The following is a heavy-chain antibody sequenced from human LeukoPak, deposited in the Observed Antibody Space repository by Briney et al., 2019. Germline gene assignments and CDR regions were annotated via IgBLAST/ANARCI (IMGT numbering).Heavy chain of an antibody. CDR2: IKPDSGDT. J-gene: IGHJ5*02. V-gene: IGHV1-2*02. Sequence: ASVKVSCKAPGYTFSGYYIHWVRQAPGQGLEWMGLIKPDSGDTNYAQNFRGRVTMTRDTSITTAYMELNRLTSDDTAVYYCVRDRPHNWFDPWGQGTLVTVSS. CDR3: VRDRPHNWFDP. CDR1: GYTFSGYY.